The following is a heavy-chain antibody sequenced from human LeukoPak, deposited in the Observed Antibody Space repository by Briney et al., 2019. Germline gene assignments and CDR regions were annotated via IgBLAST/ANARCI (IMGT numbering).Heavy chain of an antibody. CDR3: AKLAAAGNFDY. D-gene: IGHD6-13*01. J-gene: IGHJ4*02. CDR2: ISYDGSNK. Sequence: GGSLRLSCAASGFTFSSYWMHWVRQAPGKGLEWVAVISYDGSNKYYADSVKGRFTISRDNSKNTLYLQMNSLRAEDTAVYYCAKLAAAGNFDYWGQGTLVTVSS. V-gene: IGHV3-30*18. CDR1: GFTFSSYW.